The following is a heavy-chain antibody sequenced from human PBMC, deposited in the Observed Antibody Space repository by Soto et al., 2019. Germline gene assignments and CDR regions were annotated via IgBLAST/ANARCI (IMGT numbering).Heavy chain of an antibody. J-gene: IGHJ4*02. CDR1: GYTFTNYH. D-gene: IGHD6-19*01. V-gene: IGHV1-46*01. Sequence: QVQVVQSGAEVKKPGASVKVSCKTSGYTFTNYHVHWVRHAPGQGLEWMGAINPNGGSTTYAQHLQGRVTMTSDSSTSTVYMEMGSLRYDDSAVYYCALPKNTLGWYNFWGQGTLVTVS. CDR2: INPNGGST. CDR3: ALPKNTLGWYNF.